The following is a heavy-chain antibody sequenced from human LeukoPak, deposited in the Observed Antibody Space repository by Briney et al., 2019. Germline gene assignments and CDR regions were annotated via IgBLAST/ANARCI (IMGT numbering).Heavy chain of an antibody. J-gene: IGHJ3*02. V-gene: IGHV3-30-3*01. CDR2: ISYDGSNK. D-gene: IGHD2-15*01. CDR3: ARGSSLSGAFDI. Sequence: GGSLRLSCAASGFTFSSHAMHWVRQAPGKGLEWVAVISYDGSNKYYADSVKGRFTISRDNSKNTLYLQMNSLRAEDTAVYYCARGSSLSGAFDIWGQGTMVTVSS. CDR1: GFTFSSHA.